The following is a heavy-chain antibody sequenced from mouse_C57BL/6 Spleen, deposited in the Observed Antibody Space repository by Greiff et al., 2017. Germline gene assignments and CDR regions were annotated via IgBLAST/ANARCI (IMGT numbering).Heavy chain of an antibody. V-gene: IGHV1-82*01. CDR1: GYAFSSSW. CDR3: ARGGSYYGSSQSFYYAMDY. D-gene: IGHD1-1*01. J-gene: IGHJ4*01. Sequence: VQLQQSGPELVKPGASVKISCKASGYAFSSSWMNWVKQRPGKGLEWIGRIYPGDGGTNYNGKFKGKATLTAAKSSSPAYMQLSSLTSEDSAVYFCARGGSYYGSSQSFYYAMDYWGQGTSVTVSS. CDR2: IYPGDGGT.